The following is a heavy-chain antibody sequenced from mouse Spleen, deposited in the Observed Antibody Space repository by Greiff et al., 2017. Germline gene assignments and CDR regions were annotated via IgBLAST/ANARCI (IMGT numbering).Heavy chain of an antibody. V-gene: IGHV14-4*01. CDR3: TTKYGNYVRAMDY. CDR1: GFNIKDDY. Sequence: EVQLQESGAELVRPGASVKLSCTASGFNIKDDYMHWVKQRPEQGLEWIGWIDPENGDTEYASKFQGKATITADTSSNTAYLQLSSLTSEDTAVYYCTTKYGNYVRAMDYWGQGTSVTVSS. D-gene: IGHD2-10*02. CDR2: IDPENGDT. J-gene: IGHJ4*01.